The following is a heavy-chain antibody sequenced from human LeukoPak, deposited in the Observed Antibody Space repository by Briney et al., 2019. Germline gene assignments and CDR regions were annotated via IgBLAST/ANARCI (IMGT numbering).Heavy chain of an antibody. V-gene: IGHV6-1*01. Sequence: SQTLSLTCDISGDSVSSNSAAWKWLRQSPSRGLEWLGRTYYRSRWYTDYAVSLRSRLTINPDTSKNQLSLQLNSVTPEDTAVYYCARDPGAFDIWGPGTMVTVSS. J-gene: IGHJ3*02. CDR1: GDSVSSNSAA. CDR3: ARDPGAFDI. CDR2: TYYRSRWYT.